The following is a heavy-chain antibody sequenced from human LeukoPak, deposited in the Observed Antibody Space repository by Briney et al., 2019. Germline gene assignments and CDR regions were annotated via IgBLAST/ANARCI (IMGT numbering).Heavy chain of an antibody. D-gene: IGHD1-7*01. J-gene: IGHJ4*02. CDR1: GGSISSSSYY. CDR3: ARDLGLRDDY. V-gene: IGHV4-39*07. CDR2: IYYSGST. Sequence: SETLSLTCTVSGGSISSSSYYWGWIRQPPGKGLEWIGSIYYSGSTYYNPSLKSRVTISVDTSKNQFSLKLSSVTAADTAVYYCARDLGLRDDYWGQGTLVTVAS.